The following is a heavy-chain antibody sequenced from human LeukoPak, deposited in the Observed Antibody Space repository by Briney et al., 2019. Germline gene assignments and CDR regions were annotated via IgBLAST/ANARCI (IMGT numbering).Heavy chain of an antibody. CDR1: GGSISGHY. CDR3: ARGDGFGEAFDY. CDR2: IYYAGST. V-gene: IGHV4-59*11. J-gene: IGHJ4*02. Sequence: SETLSLTCTVSGGSISGHYWSWIRQSPGKGLEWIGYIYYAGSTNYNPSVKGRLTISLNTSKNQVSLKLTFVTAADTALYYCARGDGFGEAFDYWGQGTLVTVSS. D-gene: IGHD3-10*01.